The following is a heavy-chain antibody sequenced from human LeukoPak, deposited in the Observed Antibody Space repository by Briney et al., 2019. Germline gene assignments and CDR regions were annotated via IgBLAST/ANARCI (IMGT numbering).Heavy chain of an antibody. CDR2: IRGSGGST. J-gene: IGHJ6*02. CDR3: ARDRDFGDPHYYSGTDV. D-gene: IGHD4-17*01. CDR1: GFTFSTYA. Sequence: GGSLRPSCAASGFTFSTYAMSWVRQAPGKGLEWVSGIRGSGGSTYSADSVKGRITISRDNSKNTLYLHMNSLRAEDTAVYSCARDRDFGDPHYYSGTDVWGQGTTVTFSS. V-gene: IGHV3-23*01.